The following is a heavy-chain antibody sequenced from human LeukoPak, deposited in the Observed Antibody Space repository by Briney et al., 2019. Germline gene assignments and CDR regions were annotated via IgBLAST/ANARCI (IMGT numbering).Heavy chain of an antibody. CDR1: GYSFTSYW. J-gene: IGHJ4*02. D-gene: IGHD5-12*01. CDR2: IYPGDSDT. CDR3: ARYATHSGYDDGLDY. V-gene: IGHV5-51*01. Sequence: GESLKISCKGSGYSFTSYWIGWVRQMPGKGLGWMGIIYPGDSDTRYSPSFQGQVTISAAKSISTAYLQWSSLKASDPAMYYCARYATHSGYDDGLDYWGQGTLVTVSS.